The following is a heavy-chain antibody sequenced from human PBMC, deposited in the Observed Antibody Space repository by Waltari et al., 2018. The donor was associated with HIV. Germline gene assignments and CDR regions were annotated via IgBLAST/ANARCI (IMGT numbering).Heavy chain of an antibody. V-gene: IGHV7-4-1*02. Sequence: QVQLVQSGSELKKPGASVKVSCKASGYTFTSYAMNWVRQAPGQGLEWMGWINTNTWNPTYSQGFTGRFVFSLDTAVSTAYLQISSLKAEDTAVYYCARVFGGGYCSGGSCHAFDIWGQGTMVTVSS. J-gene: IGHJ3*02. CDR1: GYTFTSYA. D-gene: IGHD2-15*01. CDR3: ARVFGGGYCSGGSCHAFDI. CDR2: INTNTWNP.